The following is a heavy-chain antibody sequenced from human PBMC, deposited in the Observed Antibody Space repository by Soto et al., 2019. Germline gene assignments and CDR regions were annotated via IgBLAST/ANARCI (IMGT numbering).Heavy chain of an antibody. V-gene: IGHV4-31*03. D-gene: IGHD3-22*01. Sequence: SETLSLTCTVIGDSVSSNNYYWSWIRQRPGKGLEWIGYIHYSGDSYDNPSLTSRITMSMDVSKDQFSLNLRSVTAADTAIYYCARDVNDSSGSQGFDYWGQGTLVTVSS. J-gene: IGHJ4*02. CDR2: IHYSGDS. CDR3: ARDVNDSSGSQGFDY. CDR1: GDSVSSNNYY.